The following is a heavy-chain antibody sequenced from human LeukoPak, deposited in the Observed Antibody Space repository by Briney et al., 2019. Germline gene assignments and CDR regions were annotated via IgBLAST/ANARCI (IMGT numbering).Heavy chain of an antibody. V-gene: IGHV3-74*03. J-gene: IGHJ4*02. D-gene: IGHD1-1*01. Sequence: GGSLRLSCTASGFTFSGHWIHWVRQPPGMGLVWVSRINERGTDSMYAESVKGRFTISRDNAKNTVYLQMNSLRAEDTAVYYCVRDETLWTLDWWGQGALVSVSS. CDR3: VRDETLWTLDW. CDR2: INERGTDS. CDR1: GFTFSGHW.